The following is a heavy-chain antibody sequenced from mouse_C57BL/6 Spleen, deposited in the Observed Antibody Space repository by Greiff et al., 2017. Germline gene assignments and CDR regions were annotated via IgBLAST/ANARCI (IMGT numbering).Heavy chain of an antibody. J-gene: IGHJ1*03. CDR1: GYTFTSYW. D-gene: IGHD2-14*01. CDR3: ERGTYWYFGV. Sequence: QVQLQQPGAELVKPGASVKLSCKASGYTFTSYWMHWVKQRPGQGLEWIGMIHPNSGSTNYNEKFKSKATLTVDKSSSTAYMQLSILTSEDAAVYCCERGTYWYFGVWGTGTTVTVSS. CDR2: IHPNSGST. V-gene: IGHV1-64*01.